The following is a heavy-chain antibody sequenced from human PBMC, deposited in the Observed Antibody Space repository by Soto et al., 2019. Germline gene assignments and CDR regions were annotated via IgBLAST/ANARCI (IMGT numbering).Heavy chain of an antibody. CDR1: GFTFSSYA. CDR3: ARSIHVDTAMVIPF. D-gene: IGHD5-18*01. Sequence: RLSCAASGFTFSSYAMHWVRQAPGKGLEWVAVISYDGSNKYYADSVKGRFTISRDNSKNTLYLQMNSLRAEDTAAYYCARSIHVDTAMVIPFWGQGTLVTVSS. V-gene: IGHV3-30-3*01. CDR2: ISYDGSNK. J-gene: IGHJ4*02.